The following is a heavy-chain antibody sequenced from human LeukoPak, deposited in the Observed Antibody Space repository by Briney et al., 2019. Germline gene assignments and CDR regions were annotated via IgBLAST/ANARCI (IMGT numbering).Heavy chain of an antibody. V-gene: IGHV4-61*05. D-gene: IGHD1-26*01. CDR1: GGSISSSSYY. Sequence: SETLSLTCPVSGGSISSSSYYWGWIRQPPGKGLEWIGYIYYSGSTNYNPSLKSRVTISVDTSKNQFSLKLSSVTAADTAVYYCASGSPPLPAFDIWGQGTMVTVSS. J-gene: IGHJ3*02. CDR2: IYYSGST. CDR3: ASGSPPLPAFDI.